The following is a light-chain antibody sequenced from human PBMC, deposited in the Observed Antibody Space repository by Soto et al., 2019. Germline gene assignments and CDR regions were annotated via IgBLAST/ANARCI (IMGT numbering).Light chain of an antibody. Sequence: QSALTQPRSVSGSPGQSVTISCTGTSSDVGGHNYVSWYQQYPGKAPKLLLSSVSKRPSGVPDRFSGPKSGNTASLTISGLQAEDEADYYCCSYAGSYTYVFGTGTKLTVL. J-gene: IGLJ1*01. CDR3: CSYAGSYTYV. V-gene: IGLV2-11*01. CDR2: SVS. CDR1: SSDVGGHNY.